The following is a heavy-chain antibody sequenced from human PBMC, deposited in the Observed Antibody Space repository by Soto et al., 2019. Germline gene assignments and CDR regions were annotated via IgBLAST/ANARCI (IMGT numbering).Heavy chain of an antibody. D-gene: IGHD4-17*01. J-gene: IGHJ4*02. CDR1: GGSISSGDYY. CDR2: IYYSGST. V-gene: IGHV4-30-4*01. Sequence: PSETLSLTCTVSGGSISSGDYYWSWIRQPPGKGLEWIGYIYYSGSTYYNPSLKSRVTISVDKSKNQFSLDLSSVTAADTAVYYCARVSSYGDYDYWGQGTLVTVSS. CDR3: ARVSSYGDYDY.